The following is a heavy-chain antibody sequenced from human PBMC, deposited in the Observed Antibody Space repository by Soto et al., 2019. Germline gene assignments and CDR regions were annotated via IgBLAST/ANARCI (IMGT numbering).Heavy chain of an antibody. V-gene: IGHV3-23*01. CDR1: GFTFSDYA. Sequence: EAQLLESGGGLVQPGGSLRLSCGASGFTFSDYAMSWVRQAPGKGLEWVSGISGSGGTTHYADSVKGRFTISRDDSKNTLYLQMNSLRAEDTAVYYCAKVGEPGYDFWSGSATPGYWGQGTLVTVSS. D-gene: IGHD3-3*01. CDR3: AKVGEPGYDFWSGSATPGY. J-gene: IGHJ4*02. CDR2: ISGSGGTT.